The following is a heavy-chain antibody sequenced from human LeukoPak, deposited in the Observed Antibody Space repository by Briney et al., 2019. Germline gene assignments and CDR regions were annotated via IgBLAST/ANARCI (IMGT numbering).Heavy chain of an antibody. J-gene: IGHJ4*02. CDR3: ARDKGYSGYETDY. Sequence: SVKVSCKASGGTFSSYAISWVRQAPGQGLEWMGRIIPIFGTANYAQKFQGRVTITADKSTSTAYMELSSLRSEDTAVYYCARDKGYSGYETDYWGQGTLVTVSS. CDR2: IIPIFGTA. V-gene: IGHV1-69*06. D-gene: IGHD5-12*01. CDR1: GGTFSSYA.